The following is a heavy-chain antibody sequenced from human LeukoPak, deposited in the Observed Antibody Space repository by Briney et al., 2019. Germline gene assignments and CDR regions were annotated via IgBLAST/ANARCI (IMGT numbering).Heavy chain of an antibody. D-gene: IGHD2-15*01. CDR3: ARGTILLVVVAATGWFDP. CDR2: INHSGST. Sequence: SETLSLTCAVYGGSFSGYYWSWIRQPPGKGLEWIGEINHSGSTNYNPSLKSRVTISVDTPKNQFSLKLSSVTAADTAVYYCARGTILLVVVAATGWFDPWGQGTLVTVSS. CDR1: GGSFSGYY. J-gene: IGHJ5*02. V-gene: IGHV4-34*01.